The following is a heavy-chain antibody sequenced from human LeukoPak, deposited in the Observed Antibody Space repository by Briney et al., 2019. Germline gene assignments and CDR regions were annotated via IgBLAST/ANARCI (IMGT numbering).Heavy chain of an antibody. D-gene: IGHD4-23*01. J-gene: IGHJ4*02. V-gene: IGHV1-18*01. CDR1: GYTFPSYG. Sequence: GASVKVSCKASGYTFPSYGISWVRQAPGQGLEWMGLITAYNGNTKYAPKFQGRVTMTTDTSTSTAYMELRSLRFDDTAVYYCARGAMDDDYGGHYWGQGTLVTVSS. CDR3: ARGAMDDDYGGHY. CDR2: ITAYNGNT.